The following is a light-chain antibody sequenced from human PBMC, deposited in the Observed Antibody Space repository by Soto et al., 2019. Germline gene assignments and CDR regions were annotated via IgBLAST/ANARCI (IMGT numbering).Light chain of an antibody. Sequence: AIQMTQSPSSLSASVGYIFTITCRASQGIRNDLDWFQQKPGKAPKLLIYAASNLQSGVPARLSGSGYGTDLTITISSMKNEDFATYYCLQKYFYPFTFGPGTKVDIK. CDR2: AAS. CDR1: QGIRND. CDR3: LQKYFYPFT. V-gene: IGKV1-6*01. J-gene: IGKJ3*01.